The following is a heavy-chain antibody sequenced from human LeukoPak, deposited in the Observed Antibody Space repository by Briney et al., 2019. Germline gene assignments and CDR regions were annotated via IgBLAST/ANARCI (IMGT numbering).Heavy chain of an antibody. V-gene: IGHV1-69*04. D-gene: IGHD3-16*01. J-gene: IGHJ4*02. CDR2: IIPNVDIR. CDR3: AREDQGDGPICGDFEF. CDR1: GGTFGNYA. Sequence: GASVKVSCKASGGTFGNYAVSWVRQAPGQGLEWMGRIIPNVDIRNYEQKFQGRVTITADESTRTVSLELTTLRSDDTAVYYCAREDQGDGPICGDFEFCGQGPLVTVSS.